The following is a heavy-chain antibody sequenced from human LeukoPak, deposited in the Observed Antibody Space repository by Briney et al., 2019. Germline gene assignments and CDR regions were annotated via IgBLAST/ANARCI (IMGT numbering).Heavy chain of an antibody. J-gene: IGHJ4*02. D-gene: IGHD6-13*01. CDR3: ARDRLGAAAAGYVDY. CDR1: GYTFTSYG. V-gene: IGHV1-18*01. Sequence: GASVKVSCKASGYTFTSYGISWVRQAPGQGLEWMGWISAYNGNTNYAQKLQGRVTMTTDTSTSTAYMELRSLRSDDTAVYYCARDRLGAAAAGYVDYWGQGTLVTVSS. CDR2: ISAYNGNT.